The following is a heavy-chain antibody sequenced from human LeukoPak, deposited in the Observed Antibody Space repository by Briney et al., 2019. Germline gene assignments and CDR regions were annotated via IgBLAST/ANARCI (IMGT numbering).Heavy chain of an antibody. CDR3: ARADSSRGFDP. CDR2: IYYSGST. Sequence: PSETLSLTCTVSGGSISSHYWIWIRQPPGKGLEWIGYIYYSGSTNYNPSLKSRVTISVDTSKNQFSLKLSSVTAADTAVYYRARADSSRGFDPWGQGTLVTVSS. CDR1: GGSISSHY. J-gene: IGHJ5*02. D-gene: IGHD3-22*01. V-gene: IGHV4-59*11.